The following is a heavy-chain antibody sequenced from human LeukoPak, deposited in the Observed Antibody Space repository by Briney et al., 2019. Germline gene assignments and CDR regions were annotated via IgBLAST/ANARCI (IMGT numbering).Heavy chain of an antibody. CDR3: ARDEYENVVVTADY. CDR2: ISSSSSYI. J-gene: IGHJ4*02. Sequence: GGSLRLSCVASGFTFSSYSMNWVRQAPGKGLEWVSSISSSSSYIYYADSVKGRFTISRDNAKNSLYLQMNSLRAEDTAVYYCARDEYENVVVTADYWGQGTLVTVSS. CDR1: GFTFSSYS. D-gene: IGHD2-21*02. V-gene: IGHV3-21*01.